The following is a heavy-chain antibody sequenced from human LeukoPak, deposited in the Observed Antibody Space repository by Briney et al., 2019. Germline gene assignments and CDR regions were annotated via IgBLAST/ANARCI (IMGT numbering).Heavy chain of an antibody. CDR3: ARIAPEGRDAFDI. J-gene: IGHJ3*02. Sequence: SETLSLSCTVSDGSISSYYWGWIRQPPGKGLEWIGSAFYSGNTFYKPSLRGRVAISVDTSKKQFSLKLTSVTAADTAVYYCARIAPEGRDAFDIWGQGTTVTVSS. CDR1: DGSISSYY. V-gene: IGHV4-39*07. CDR2: AFYSGNT.